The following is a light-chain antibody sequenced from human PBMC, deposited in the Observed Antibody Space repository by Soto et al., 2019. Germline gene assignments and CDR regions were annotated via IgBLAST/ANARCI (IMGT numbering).Light chain of an antibody. CDR2: EGT. J-gene: IGLJ2*01. V-gene: IGLV2-23*01. CDR1: SSDVGSYNL. Sequence: QSALTQPASVSGSPGQSITISCTGTSSDVGSYNLVSWYQQHPGKAPKLMIYEGTKRPSGVSNRFSGSKSGNTASLTISGLQAEDEDDYYCCSYAGGVIFGGGTKPNVL. CDR3: CSYAGGVI.